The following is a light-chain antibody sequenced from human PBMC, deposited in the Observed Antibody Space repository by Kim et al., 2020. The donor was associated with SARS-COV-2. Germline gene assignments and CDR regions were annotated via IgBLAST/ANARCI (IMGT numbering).Light chain of an antibody. V-gene: IGKV3-15*01. J-gene: IGKJ4*01. CDR2: GAS. CDR3: QQYNNWPLT. CDR1: QSVSSN. Sequence: EIVMTQSPGTLSVSPGERATLSCRATQSVSSNLAWYQQKPGQAPRLLIYGASTRATGIPARFSGSGSETEFTLTISSLQSEDFAVYYCQQYNNWPLTFGGGTKLEI.